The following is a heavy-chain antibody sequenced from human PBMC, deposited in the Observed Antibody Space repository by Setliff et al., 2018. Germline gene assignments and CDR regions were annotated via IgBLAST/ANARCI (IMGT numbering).Heavy chain of an antibody. D-gene: IGHD2-8*01. J-gene: IGHJ4*02. CDR3: ARTDGTNLGYFDN. CDR1: GFIFNNFW. V-gene: IGHV3-7*03. CDR2: INQRESAK. Sequence: GGSLRLSCSASGFIFNNFWMSWVRQAPEKGLEWVANINQRESAKLYVDSVKGRFTISRDNAENSLYLQMTSLRAEDTAVYYCARTDGTNLGYFDNWGQGTLVTVSS.